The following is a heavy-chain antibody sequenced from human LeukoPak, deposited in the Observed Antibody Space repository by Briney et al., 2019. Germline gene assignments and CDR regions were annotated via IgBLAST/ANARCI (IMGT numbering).Heavy chain of an antibody. CDR2: ISAYNGNT. CDR3: ARAYSSGWYGRWGFDA. D-gene: IGHD6-19*01. V-gene: IGHV1-18*01. Sequence: ASVKVSCKASGYTFTSYGISWVRQAPGQGLEWMGWISAYNGNTNYAQKLQGRVTMTTDTSTSTAYMELRSLRSDDTAVYYCARAYSSGWYGRWGFDALGQRTLVTGSS. J-gene: IGHJ5*02. CDR1: GYTFTSYG.